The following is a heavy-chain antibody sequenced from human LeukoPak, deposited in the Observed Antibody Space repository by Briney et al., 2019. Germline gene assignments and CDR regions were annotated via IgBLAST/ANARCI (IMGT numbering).Heavy chain of an antibody. V-gene: IGHV1-2*02. J-gene: IGHJ4*02. CDR3: ARTGGGTSLLALFDY. D-gene: IGHD2-2*01. Sequence: ASVKVSCKASGYTFTGYYMHWVRQAPGQGLEWMGWINPNSGGTNYAQKFQGRVTMTRDTSISTAYMELSRLRSDDTAVYYCARTGGGTSLLALFDYWGRGTLVTVSS. CDR2: INPNSGGT. CDR1: GYTFTGYY.